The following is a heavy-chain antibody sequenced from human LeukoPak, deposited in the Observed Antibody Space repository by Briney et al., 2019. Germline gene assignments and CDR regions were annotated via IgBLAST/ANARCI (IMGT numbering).Heavy chain of an antibody. V-gene: IGHV3-74*01. Sequence: GGSLRLSCAASGFTFSAFGMNWVRQAPGKGLVWVSRINSDGTSTNYAGSVKGRFTISRDNAKNTLYLQMNSLRVEDTAVYYCASGYARSARHQSDFWGQGTVVTVSS. D-gene: IGHD5-12*01. J-gene: IGHJ4*02. CDR1: GFTFSAFG. CDR2: INSDGTST. CDR3: ASGYARSARHQSDF.